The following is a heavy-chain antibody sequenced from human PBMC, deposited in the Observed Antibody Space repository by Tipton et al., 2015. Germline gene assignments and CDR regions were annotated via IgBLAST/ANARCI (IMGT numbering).Heavy chain of an antibody. J-gene: IGHJ6*02. Sequence: SLRLSCAASGFTFSNYGMHWVRQAPGKGLEWVSVVSYNGDSIYYGDSVRGRFTISRDNSRNTVHLQMNSLRAEDTAVYYCARDGDCSSTSCNYSWDYYYGMDVWGHGATAYVSS. CDR1: GFTFSNYG. V-gene: IGHV3-30*03. CDR3: ARDGDCSSTSCNYSWDYYYGMDV. CDR2: VSYNGDSI. D-gene: IGHD2-2*01.